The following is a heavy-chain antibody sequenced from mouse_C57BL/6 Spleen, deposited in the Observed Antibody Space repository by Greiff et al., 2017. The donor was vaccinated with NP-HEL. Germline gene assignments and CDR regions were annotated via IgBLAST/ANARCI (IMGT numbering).Heavy chain of an antibody. V-gene: IGHV14-2*01. CDR2: IDPEDGET. J-gene: IGHJ1*03. D-gene: IGHD2-5*01. CDR1: GFNIKDYY. CDR3: ARDYSKGWYFDV. Sequence: VQLQQSGAELVKPGASVKLSCTASGFNIKDYYMHWVKQRTEQGLEWIGRIDPEDGETKYAPKFQGKATITADTSSKQAYLQLSSLTSEDTAVYYSARDYSKGWYFDVWGTGTTVTVSS.